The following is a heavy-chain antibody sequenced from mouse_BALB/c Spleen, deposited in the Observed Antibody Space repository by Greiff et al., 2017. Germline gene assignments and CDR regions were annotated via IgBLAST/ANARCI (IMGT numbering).Heavy chain of an antibody. J-gene: IGHJ2*01. V-gene: IGHV5-17*02. CDR1: GFTFRSFG. CDR2: ISSGSSTI. Sequence: EVKLMESGGGLVQPGGSRKLSCAASGFTFRSFGMHWVRQAPEKGLEWVAYISSGSSTIYYADTVKGRFTISRDNPKNTLFLQMTSLRSEDTAMYYCARGAAFDDWGQGTTLTVSS. CDR3: ARGAAFDD. D-gene: IGHD3-3*01.